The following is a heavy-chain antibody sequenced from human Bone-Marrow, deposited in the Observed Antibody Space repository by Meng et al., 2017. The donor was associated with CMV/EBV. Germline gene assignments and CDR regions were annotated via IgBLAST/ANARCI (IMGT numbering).Heavy chain of an antibody. J-gene: IGHJ4*02. CDR2: ISAYNGNT. Sequence: LVQTGEESKKPGAYVKVHCKASGYPLPSYGISWVRQAPGQGLEWMGWISAYNGNTNYAQKLQGRVTMTTDTSTSTAYMELRSLRSDDTAVYYCARVPLRWGSFPLDWGQGTLVTVSS. V-gene: IGHV1-18*01. CDR3: ARVPLRWGSFPLD. D-gene: IGHD3-16*01. CDR1: GYPLPSYG.